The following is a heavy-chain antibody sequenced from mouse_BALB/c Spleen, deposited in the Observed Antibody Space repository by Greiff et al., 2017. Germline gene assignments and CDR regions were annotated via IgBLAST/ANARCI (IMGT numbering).Heavy chain of an antibody. CDR1: GFTFSNYW. D-gene: IGHD1-1*01. Sequence: EVMLVESGGGLVQPGGSMKLSCVASGFTFSNYWMNWVRQSPEKGLEWVAEIRLKSNNYATHYAESVKGRFTISRDDSKSSVYLQMNNLRAEDTGIYYCTRPGTTVEGDYWGQGTTLTVSS. CDR2: IRLKSNNYAT. J-gene: IGHJ2*01. V-gene: IGHV6-6*02. CDR3: TRPGTTVEGDY.